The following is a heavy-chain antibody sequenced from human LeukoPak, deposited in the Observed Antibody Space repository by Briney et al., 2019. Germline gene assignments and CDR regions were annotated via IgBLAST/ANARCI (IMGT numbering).Heavy chain of an antibody. CDR1: GGSMSSSSYY. D-gene: IGHD6-13*01. V-gene: IGHV4-39*01. CDR3: ARHGSSQHLVNWFDP. Sequence: SETLSLTCTVSGGSMSSSSYYWGWIRQPPGKGLEWIGSIYNSGSTHYNPSLKGRVTISVDTSKNQFSLKLSSVTAADTAVYYCARHGSSQHLVNWFDPWGQGTLVTVSS. J-gene: IGHJ5*02. CDR2: IYNSGST.